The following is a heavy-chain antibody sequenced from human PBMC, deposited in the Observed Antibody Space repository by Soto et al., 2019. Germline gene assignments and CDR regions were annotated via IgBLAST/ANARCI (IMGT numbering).Heavy chain of an antibody. Sequence: GGSLRLSCAASGFTVSSNYMSWVRQAPGKGLEWVSVIYSGGSTYYADSVKGRFTISRDNSKNTLYLQMNSLRAEDTAVYYCARDLMWGRWQHQLGYFDLWGRGTLVTVSS. D-gene: IGHD2-21*01. V-gene: IGHV3-66*01. CDR1: GFTVSSNY. CDR3: ARDLMWGRWQHQLGYFDL. J-gene: IGHJ2*01. CDR2: IYSGGST.